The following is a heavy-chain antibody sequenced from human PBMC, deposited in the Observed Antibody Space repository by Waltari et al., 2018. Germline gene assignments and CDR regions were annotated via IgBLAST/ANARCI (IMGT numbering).Heavy chain of an antibody. D-gene: IGHD3-16*02. V-gene: IGHV4-34*01. CDR1: GGSFSGYY. J-gene: IGHJ4*02. Sequence: QVQLQQWGAGLLKPSETLSLTCAVYGGSFSGYYWSWIRQPPGTGLEWIGEINHSGSTNYNPSLKSRVTISVDTSKNQFSLKLSSVTAADTAVYYCARGKGYDYVWGSYRAPFDYWGQGTLVTVSS. CDR2: INHSGST. CDR3: ARGKGYDYVWGSYRAPFDY.